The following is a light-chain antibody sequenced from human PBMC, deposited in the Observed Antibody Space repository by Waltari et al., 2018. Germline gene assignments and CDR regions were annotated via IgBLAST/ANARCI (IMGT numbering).Light chain of an antibody. V-gene: IGKV3-11*01. Sequence: EIVLTQSPATLSLSPGETTTLSCRASQSVTSYLAWYQHKPGQAPRLRIYDASNRATGIPARFSGSGSGTDFTLTISSLEPEDFAVYYCQQHSNLITFGQGTRLEIK. CDR2: DAS. CDR1: QSVTSY. CDR3: QQHSNLIT. J-gene: IGKJ5*01.